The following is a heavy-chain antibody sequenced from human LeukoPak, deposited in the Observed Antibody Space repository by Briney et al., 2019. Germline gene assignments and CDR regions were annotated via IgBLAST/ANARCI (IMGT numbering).Heavy chain of an antibody. V-gene: IGHV4-61*02. Sequence: SQTLSLTCTVSGGSISSGSYYWSWIRQPAGKGLEWIGRIYTSGSTNYNPSLKSRVTISVDTSKNQFSLKLSSVPAADTAVYYCARESGSYGPTVDYWGQGTLVTVSS. J-gene: IGHJ4*02. D-gene: IGHD1-26*01. CDR1: GGSISSGSYY. CDR3: ARESGSYGPTVDY. CDR2: IYTSGST.